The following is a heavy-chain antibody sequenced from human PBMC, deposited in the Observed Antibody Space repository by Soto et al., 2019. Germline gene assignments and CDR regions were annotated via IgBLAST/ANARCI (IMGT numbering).Heavy chain of an antibody. D-gene: IGHD1-7*01. CDR2: ISSSSSYI. CDR3: ARVRYNWNYLDAFDI. CDR1: GFTFSSYS. V-gene: IGHV3-21*01. J-gene: IGHJ3*02. Sequence: GGSLRLSCAASGFTFSSYSMNWVRQAPGKGLEWVSSISSSSSYIYYADSVKGRFTISRDNAKNSLYLQMNSLRAEDTAVYYCARVRYNWNYLDAFDIWGQGTMVTVSS.